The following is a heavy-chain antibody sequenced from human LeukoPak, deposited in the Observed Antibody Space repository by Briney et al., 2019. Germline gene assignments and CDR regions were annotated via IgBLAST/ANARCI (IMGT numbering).Heavy chain of an antibody. V-gene: IGHV4-34*01. CDR3: ARRYYYNLGSFPFDF. D-gene: IGHD3-10*01. J-gene: IGHJ4*02. CDR2: IHNSGTT. CDR1: GGPFSGYF. Sequence: SETLSLTCAVSGGPFSGYFWSWIRQSSGKGLEWIWEIHNSGTTNYNPSLNSRVTISEDTSKNKFYLNLSSVTAADTAVYYCARRYYYNLGSFPFDFWGQGTLVTVSS.